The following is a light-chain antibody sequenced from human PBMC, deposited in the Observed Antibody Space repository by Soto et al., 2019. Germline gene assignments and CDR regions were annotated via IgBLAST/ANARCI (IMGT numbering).Light chain of an antibody. Sequence: AIRMTQSPSSFSASTGDRVTITCRASQGISSYLAWYQQKPGKAPKLLIYAASSLQSGVPSRFSGSGSGTDFTLTISSLQPEDFATYYCQQANSFPITFGQGTRPEI. CDR3: QQANSFPIT. CDR2: AAS. CDR1: QGISSY. J-gene: IGKJ5*01. V-gene: IGKV1-8*01.